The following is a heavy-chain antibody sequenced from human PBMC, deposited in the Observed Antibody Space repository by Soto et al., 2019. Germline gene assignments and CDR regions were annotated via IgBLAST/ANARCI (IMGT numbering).Heavy chain of an antibody. CDR1: GGSVSSGSCY. CDR2: IYYSGST. V-gene: IGHV4-61*01. CDR3: ARVGGSGQIYYYYYYMDV. J-gene: IGHJ6*03. Sequence: PSETLSLTCTVSGGSVSSGSCYWSWIRQPPGKGLEWIGYIYYSGSTNYNPSLKSRVTISVDTSKNQFSLKLSSVTAADTAVYYCARVGGSGQIYYYYYYMDVWGKGTTVTVSS. D-gene: IGHD3-10*01.